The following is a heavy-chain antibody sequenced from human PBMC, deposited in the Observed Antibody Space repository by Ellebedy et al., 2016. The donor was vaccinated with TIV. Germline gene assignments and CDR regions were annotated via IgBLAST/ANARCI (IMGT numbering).Heavy chain of an antibody. CDR2: ISSSSSYI. CDR3: ARESYYYDSRPFDY. V-gene: IGHV3-21*01. D-gene: IGHD3-22*01. Sequence: GESLKISXAASGFTFSSYSMNWVRQAPGKGLEWVSSISSSSSYIYYADSVKGRFTISRDNAKNSLYLQMNSLRAEDTAVYYCARESYYYDSRPFDYWGQGTLVTVSS. J-gene: IGHJ4*02. CDR1: GFTFSSYS.